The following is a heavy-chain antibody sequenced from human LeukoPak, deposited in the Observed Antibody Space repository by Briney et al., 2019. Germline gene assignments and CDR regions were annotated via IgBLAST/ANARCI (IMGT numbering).Heavy chain of an antibody. CDR2: ISSSSSTI. D-gene: IGHD4-17*01. CDR3: AREPTTVTTDASFDY. CDR1: GFTFSSYS. Sequence: GGSLRLSCAASGFTFSSYSMNWVRQAPGKGLEWVSYISSSSSTIYYPDSVKGRFTISRDNSKNTLYLQMNSLRAEDTAVYYCAREPTTVTTDASFDYWGQGTLVTVSS. V-gene: IGHV3-48*01. J-gene: IGHJ4*02.